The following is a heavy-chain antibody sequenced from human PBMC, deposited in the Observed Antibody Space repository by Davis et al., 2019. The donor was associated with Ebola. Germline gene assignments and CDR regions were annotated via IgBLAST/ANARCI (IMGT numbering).Heavy chain of an antibody. CDR2: IYPGDSDT. J-gene: IGHJ4*02. Sequence: KVSCKGSEYRFANYWIGWVRQMPGKGLEWMGIIYPGDSDTRYSPSFEGQVTISVDRSISTAYLQWSSLKASDTAMYYCAKQESLYGSSDYWGQGTLVTVSS. CDR1: EYRFANYW. V-gene: IGHV5-51*01. CDR3: AKQESLYGSSDY. D-gene: IGHD3-22*01.